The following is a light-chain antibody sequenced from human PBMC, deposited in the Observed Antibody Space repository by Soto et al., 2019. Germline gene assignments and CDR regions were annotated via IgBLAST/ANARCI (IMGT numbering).Light chain of an antibody. Sequence: DIVMTQSPDSLAVSLVERATINCKSSQSILYSSSNKNYLTWYQQKPGQPPKLLIYWASTRESGVPDRFSGSGSGTDFTLTISSLQAEDVAVYYCQQYYGIPFTFGGGTKVEIK. CDR3: QQYYGIPFT. CDR1: QSILYSSSNKNY. V-gene: IGKV4-1*01. J-gene: IGKJ4*01. CDR2: WAS.